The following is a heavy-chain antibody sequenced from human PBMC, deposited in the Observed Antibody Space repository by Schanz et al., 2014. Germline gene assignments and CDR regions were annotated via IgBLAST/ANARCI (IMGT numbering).Heavy chain of an antibody. Sequence: EVQLVESGGGLIHPGGSLRLSCAVSGFTVSTNYMTWVRQAPGKGLECVSVLYTGGSTFYAESGRGRFFISRDSSKNTLFLHMNSLRAEDTAVYYCVRDAGRDGYNLAFDVWGQGTLVTVSS. CDR2: LYTGGST. J-gene: IGHJ3*01. D-gene: IGHD1-1*01. CDR3: VRDAGRDGYNLAFDV. V-gene: IGHV3-53*01. CDR1: GFTVSTNY.